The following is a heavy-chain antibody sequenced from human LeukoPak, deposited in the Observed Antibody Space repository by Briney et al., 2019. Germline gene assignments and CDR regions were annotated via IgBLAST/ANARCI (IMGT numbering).Heavy chain of an antibody. D-gene: IGHD2/OR15-2a*01. Sequence: GASVKVSCKASGGTFSSYAISWERQAPGQGLEWMGRIIPILGIANYAQKFQGRVTITADKSTSTAYMELSRLRSDDTAVYYCARANRKGSLFDYWGQGTLVTVSS. V-gene: IGHV1-69*04. CDR1: GGTFSSYA. CDR2: IIPILGIA. J-gene: IGHJ4*02. CDR3: ARANRKGSLFDY.